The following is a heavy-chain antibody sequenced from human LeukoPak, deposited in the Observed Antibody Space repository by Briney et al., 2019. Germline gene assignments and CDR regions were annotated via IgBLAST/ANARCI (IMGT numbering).Heavy chain of an antibody. CDR1: GFTFSSYA. V-gene: IGHV3-23*01. J-gene: IGHJ4*02. CDR3: AKVSRYCSGGSCYYHPFDY. D-gene: IGHD2-15*01. CDR2: ISGSGGST. Sequence: GGSLRLSCVASGFTFSSYAMSWVRQAPGKGLEWVSVISGSGGSTYYADSVKGRFTISRDNSKNTLYLQMNSLRAEDTAVYYCAKVSRYCSGGSCYYHPFDYWGQGTLVTVSS.